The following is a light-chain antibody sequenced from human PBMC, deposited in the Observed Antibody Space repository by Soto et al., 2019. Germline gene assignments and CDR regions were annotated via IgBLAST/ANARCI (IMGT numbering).Light chain of an antibody. Sequence: EIVLTQSPGTLSLSPGERATLSCRASQSVSSIHLAWYQHKPGQAPRLLIYGASSRATGIPDRFSGSGSGTDFTLTISRLEPEDFAVYYCQQYGSSSWTFGRGTAVEIK. CDR3: QQYGSSSWT. J-gene: IGKJ1*01. CDR1: QSVSSIH. CDR2: GAS. V-gene: IGKV3-20*01.